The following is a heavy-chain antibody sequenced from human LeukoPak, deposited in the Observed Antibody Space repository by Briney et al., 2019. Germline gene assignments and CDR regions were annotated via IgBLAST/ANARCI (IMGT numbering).Heavy chain of an antibody. CDR2: INPNSGGT. CDR1: GYTFTSYY. Sequence: ASVKVSCKASGYTFTSYYMHWVRQAPGQGLEWMGWINPNSGGTNYAQKFQGGVTMTRDTSISTAYMELSRLRFDDTAVYYCARPGAYYDFWSGYYNRPGGFDYWGQGTLVTVSS. V-gene: IGHV1-2*02. CDR3: ARPGAYYDFWSGYYNRPGGFDY. J-gene: IGHJ4*02. D-gene: IGHD3-3*01.